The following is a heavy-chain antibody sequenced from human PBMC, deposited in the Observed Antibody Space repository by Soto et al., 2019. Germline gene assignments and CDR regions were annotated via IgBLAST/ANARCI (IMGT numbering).Heavy chain of an antibody. CDR1: GFTFTKAW. V-gene: IGHV3-15*01. CDR2: IKSRADGGTT. CDR3: TTASQWLPPYS. J-gene: IGHJ4*02. D-gene: IGHD6-19*01. Sequence: EVQLVESGGGLVKPGGSLRLSCAASGFTFTKAWMTWVRQTTGKGLEWVGRIKSRADGGTTDYAASVKDRFIISRDASNDTLYLHMNRLKTDDTAVYYCTTASQWLPPYSWGQGALVTVSS.